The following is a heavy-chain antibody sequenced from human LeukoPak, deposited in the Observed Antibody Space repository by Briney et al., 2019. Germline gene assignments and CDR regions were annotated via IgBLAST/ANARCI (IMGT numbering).Heavy chain of an antibody. CDR3: ARGGWYYGSGSPPDY. CDR1: GFTFSSYA. CDR2: ISYDGSNK. Sequence: GGSLRLSCAASGFTFSSYAMHWVRQAPGKGLEWVAVISYDGSNKYYADSVKGRFTISRDNSKNTLYLQMNSLRAEDTAVHYCARGGWYYGSGSPPDYWGQGTLVTVSS. D-gene: IGHD3-10*01. J-gene: IGHJ4*02. V-gene: IGHV3-30-3*01.